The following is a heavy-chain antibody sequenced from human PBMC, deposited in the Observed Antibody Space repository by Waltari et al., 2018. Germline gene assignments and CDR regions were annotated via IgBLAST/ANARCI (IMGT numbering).Heavy chain of an antibody. V-gene: IGHV1-69*05. D-gene: IGHD6-13*01. CDR3: AREVAAAARFDP. J-gene: IGHJ5*02. CDR2: IIPIFGTA. Sequence: QVQLVQSGAEVKKPGSSVKVSCKASGGTFSSYAISWVRQAPGQGLEWMGGIIPIFGTANNAQKFQGRVTITTDESTSTAYMGLSSLRAEDTAVYYGAREVAAAARFDPWGQGTLVTVSS. CDR1: GGTFSSYA.